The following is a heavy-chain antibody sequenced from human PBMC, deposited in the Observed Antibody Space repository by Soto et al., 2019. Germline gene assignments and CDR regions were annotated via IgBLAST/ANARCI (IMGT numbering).Heavy chain of an antibody. V-gene: IGHV3-53*01. D-gene: IGHD6-13*01. CDR1: GFTVSSNY. CDR3: AKQHHSSSWERYFDY. J-gene: IGHJ4*02. Sequence: GGCLRLSCAASGFTVSSNYMSWVRQAPGKGLEWVSVIYSGGSTYYADSVKGRFTISRDNSKNTLYLQMNSPRAEDTAVYYCAKQHHSSSWERYFDYWGQGTLVTVSS. CDR2: IYSGGST.